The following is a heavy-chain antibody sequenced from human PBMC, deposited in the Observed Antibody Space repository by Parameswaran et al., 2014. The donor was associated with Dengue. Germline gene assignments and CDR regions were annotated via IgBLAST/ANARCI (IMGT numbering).Heavy chain of an antibody. CDR3: ARENSASGHIDY. J-gene: IGHJ4*02. D-gene: IGHD1-26*01. CDR2: FSSSNSYI. Sequence: WIRQPPGRGLEWVSSFSSSNSYIYYADSVKGRFTISRDNAKNSLYLQMNSLRAEDTAVYYCARENSASGHIDYWGQGTLVTVSS. V-gene: IGHV3-21*01.